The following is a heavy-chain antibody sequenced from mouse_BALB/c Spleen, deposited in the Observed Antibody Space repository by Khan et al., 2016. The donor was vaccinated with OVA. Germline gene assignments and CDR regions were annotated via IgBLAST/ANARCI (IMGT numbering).Heavy chain of an antibody. V-gene: IGHV2-9*02. CDR1: GYSLTRYG. D-gene: IGHD3-3*01. Sequence: VELVESGPGLVAPSQSLSITCTVYGYSLTRYGVHWVRQPPGKGLEWLGLIWAGGSTNNNWALMSRLSISIDNSKSLVFLIMNSLQTDYTALYYIARSKYLARYWGQGTTLTVSA. CDR3: ARSKYLARY. CDR2: IWAGGST. J-gene: IGHJ2*01.